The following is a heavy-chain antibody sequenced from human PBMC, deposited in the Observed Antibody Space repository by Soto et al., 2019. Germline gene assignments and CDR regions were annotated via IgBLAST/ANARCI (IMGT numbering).Heavy chain of an antibody. D-gene: IGHD3-3*01. CDR1: GGSISSYY. Sequence: SETLSLTCTVSGGSISSYYWSWIRQPPGKGLEWIGYIYYSGSTNYNPSLKSRVTISVDPSKNQFSLKLSSVTAADTAVYYCARGDFWSGYYTDSYYYYGMDVWGQGTTVTVSS. J-gene: IGHJ6*02. CDR3: ARGDFWSGYYTDSYYYYGMDV. CDR2: IYYSGST. V-gene: IGHV4-59*01.